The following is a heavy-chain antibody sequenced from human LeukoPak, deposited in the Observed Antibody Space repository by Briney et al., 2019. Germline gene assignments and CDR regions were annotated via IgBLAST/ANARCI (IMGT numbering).Heavy chain of an antibody. CDR1: GGAFNNHP. Sequence: SVKVSCKSSGGAFNNHPFSWVRQAPGQGLEWMGRIITVFGSTTYAQKVEGRITISADKSTATSYMEMSSLRSDDTAVYFCARETTDSRGYFFSDHWGQGTLVTASS. J-gene: IGHJ4*02. D-gene: IGHD3-22*01. CDR3: ARETTDSRGYFFSDH. CDR2: IITVFGST. V-gene: IGHV1-69*06.